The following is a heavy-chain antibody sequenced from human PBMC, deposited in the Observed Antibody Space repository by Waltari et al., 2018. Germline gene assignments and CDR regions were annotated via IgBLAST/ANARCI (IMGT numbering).Heavy chain of an antibody. D-gene: IGHD3-10*01. V-gene: IGHV4-34*01. Sequence: QVQLRQWGAGLLRPSETLSLNCAVDGGSCRGYYCTLIRQSPGKGLAGVGESDFTGYSKYNSALESRVTLSADMSKRQVSLTLNFVTAADSAVYFCARGENGYYYGSGKNYAMDVWGQGTPVTVSS. CDR2: SDFTGYS. CDR3: ARGENGYYYGSGKNYAMDV. J-gene: IGHJ6*02. CDR1: GGSCRGYY.